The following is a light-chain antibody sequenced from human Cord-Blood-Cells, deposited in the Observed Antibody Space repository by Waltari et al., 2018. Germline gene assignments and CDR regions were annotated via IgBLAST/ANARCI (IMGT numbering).Light chain of an antibody. CDR2: EVS. J-gene: IGKJ2*01. V-gene: IGKV2-29*02. CDR3: MQGIHLPYT. Sequence: DNVMTQTPLSLSATPGQPASLSSKSSQSLLHRDGKTYLYCYLLNPGQSPQLLTYEVSSRFSGVPHMFSGSGSGTDFTRKISRVEAEDVVVYYCMQGIHLPYTFGQGTKLEIK. CDR1: QSLLHRDGKTY.